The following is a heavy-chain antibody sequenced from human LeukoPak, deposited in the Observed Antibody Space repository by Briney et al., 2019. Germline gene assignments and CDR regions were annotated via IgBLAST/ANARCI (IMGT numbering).Heavy chain of an antibody. V-gene: IGHV3-23*01. Sequence: GGSLRLSCAASGFTFSSYAMSWVRQAPGKGLEWVAGISDTGGRTNYADSVKGRFTISRDNPKNTLYLQMNSLRAEYTAVYFCAKRGVVIRVILVGFHKEAYYFDSWGQGALVTVSS. CDR3: AKRGVVIRVILVGFHKEAYYFDS. J-gene: IGHJ4*02. D-gene: IGHD3-22*01. CDR2: ISDTGGRT. CDR1: GFTFSSYA.